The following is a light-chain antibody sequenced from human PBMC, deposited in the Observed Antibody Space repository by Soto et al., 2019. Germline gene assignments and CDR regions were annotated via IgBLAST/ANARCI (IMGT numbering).Light chain of an antibody. CDR1: QSVTSNY. Sequence: EIVLTQSPCTLSLSPGERGTLSCRASQSVTSNYLAWYQQKPGQAPRLLVYGASSRATGIPDRFSGGGSGTDFTLTISRLEPEDFAVYYCHQYGSSPPITFGQGTRLEIK. CDR2: GAS. CDR3: HQYGSSPPIT. J-gene: IGKJ5*01. V-gene: IGKV3-20*01.